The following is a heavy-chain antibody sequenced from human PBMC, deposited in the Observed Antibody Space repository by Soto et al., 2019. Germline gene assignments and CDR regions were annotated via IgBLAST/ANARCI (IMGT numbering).Heavy chain of an antibody. CDR1: GFTFRNYG. J-gene: IGHJ4*02. V-gene: IGHV3-23*01. CDR3: ARGRGGLMY. CDR2: ISGNSFTT. D-gene: IGHD2-15*01. Sequence: EVQLLESGGDSVQPGGSLRLSCAASGFTFRNYGMTWVRQAPGKGLEWVSSISGNSFTTFYADSVEGRFTISRDNSKNMLFLQMISLRGEDTAVYYCARGRGGLMYWGRGTLVTVSS.